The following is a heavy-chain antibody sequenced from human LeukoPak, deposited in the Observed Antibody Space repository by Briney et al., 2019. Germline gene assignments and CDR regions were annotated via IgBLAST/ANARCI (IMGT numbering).Heavy chain of an antibody. D-gene: IGHD1-26*01. CDR3: AKRVGGTPDY. Sequence: GGSLRLSCAASGFTFSSYNMNWVRQAPGKGLEWVSYISSSSSTIYYADSVKGRFTISRDNAKNSLYLQMNSLRAEDTALYYCAKRVGGTPDYWGLGTLVTVSS. CDR1: GFTFSSYN. J-gene: IGHJ4*02. CDR2: ISSSSSTI. V-gene: IGHV3-48*01.